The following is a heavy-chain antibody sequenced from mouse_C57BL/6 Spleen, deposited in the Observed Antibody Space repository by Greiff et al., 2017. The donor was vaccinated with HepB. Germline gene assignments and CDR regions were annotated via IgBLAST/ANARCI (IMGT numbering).Heavy chain of an antibody. J-gene: IGHJ2*01. V-gene: IGHV1-69*01. CDR1: GYTFTSYW. CDR3: ARKGYYGSSPTFDY. D-gene: IGHD1-1*01. Sequence: QVQLQQPGAELVMPGASVKLSCKASGYTFTSYWMHWVKQRPGQGLEWIGEIDPSDSYTNYNQKFKGKSTLTVDKSSSTAYMQLSSLTSEDSAVYYCARKGYYGSSPTFDYWGQGTTLTVSS. CDR2: IDPSDSYT.